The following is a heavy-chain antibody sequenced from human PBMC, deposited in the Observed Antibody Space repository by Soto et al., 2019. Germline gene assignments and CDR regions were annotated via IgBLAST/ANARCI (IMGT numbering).Heavy chain of an antibody. D-gene: IGHD4-17*01. CDR2: ISYDGSNK. V-gene: IGHV3-30-3*01. Sequence: SLRLSCAASGFTFSSYAMHWVRQAPGKGLEWVAVISYDGSNKYYADSVKGRFTISRDNSKNTLYLQMNSLRAEDTAVYYCARSPSDYGGNRYYFDYWGQGTLVTVSS. CDR1: GFTFSSYA. CDR3: ARSPSDYGGNRYYFDY. J-gene: IGHJ4*02.